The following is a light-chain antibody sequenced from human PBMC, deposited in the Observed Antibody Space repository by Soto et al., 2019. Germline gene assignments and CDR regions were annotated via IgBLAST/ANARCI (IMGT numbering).Light chain of an antibody. J-gene: IGKJ1*01. CDR1: QSVSNY. Sequence: EIVLTQSPSTLSLSPGERATLSCRASQSVSNYLAWYQQKPGQPPRLLIYDASNSATGIPPRFSGSGSTTDFTLTISSLEPEDFAVDYCHQHGNGTPWTFGQGTKVDIK. V-gene: IGKV3-11*01. CDR3: HQHGNGTPWT. CDR2: DAS.